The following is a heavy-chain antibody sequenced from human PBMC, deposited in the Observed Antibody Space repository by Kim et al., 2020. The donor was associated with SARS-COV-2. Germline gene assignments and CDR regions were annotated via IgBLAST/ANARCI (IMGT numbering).Heavy chain of an antibody. CDR2: INHSGST. Sequence: SETLSLTCAVYGGSFSGYYWSWIRQPPGKGLEWIGEINHSGSTNYNPSLKSRVTISVDTSKNQFSLKLSSVTAADTAVYYCARAPWGSGSSPRYYGMDV. V-gene: IGHV4-34*01. D-gene: IGHD3-10*01. CDR3: ARAPWGSGSSPRYYGMDV. J-gene: IGHJ6*01. CDR1: GGSFSGYY.